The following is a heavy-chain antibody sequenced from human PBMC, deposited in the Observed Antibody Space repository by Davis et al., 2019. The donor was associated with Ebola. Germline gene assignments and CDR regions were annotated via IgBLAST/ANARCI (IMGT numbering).Heavy chain of an antibody. CDR3: VKDTSSVWFDV. CDR2: LGLSADT. V-gene: IGHV3-23*01. D-gene: IGHD6-19*01. CDR1: GFTFSNYA. Sequence: GESLKISCVASGFTFSNYAMSWVRQAPGKGLEWVSTLGLSADTYYADSVKGRFTISRDNSKNTLHLQMNSLRVEDTATYYCVKDTSSVWFDVWGQGTTVTVSS. J-gene: IGHJ3*01.